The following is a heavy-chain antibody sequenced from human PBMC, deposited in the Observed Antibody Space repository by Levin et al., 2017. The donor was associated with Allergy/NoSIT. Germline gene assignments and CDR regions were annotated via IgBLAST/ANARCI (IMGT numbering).Heavy chain of an antibody. CDR1: GGSISSSSYY. CDR3: ARRQLLWGGFDY. CDR2: IYYSGST. J-gene: IGHJ4*02. D-gene: IGHD2-2*01. V-gene: IGHV4-39*01. Sequence: PGGSLRLSCTVSGGSISSSSYYWGWIRQPPGKGLEWIGSIYYSGSTYYNPSLKSQVTISVDTSKNQFSLKLSSVTAADTAVYYCARRQLLWGGFDYWGQGTLVTVSS.